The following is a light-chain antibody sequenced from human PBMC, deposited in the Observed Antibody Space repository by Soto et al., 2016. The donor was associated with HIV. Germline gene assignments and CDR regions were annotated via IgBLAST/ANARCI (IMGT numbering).Light chain of an antibody. CDR3: LQHNAFPRT. V-gene: IGKV1-12*01. CDR1: QGITSW. J-gene: IGKJ4*01. CDR2: GAS. Sequence: DIQMTQSPSSVSASVGDRVTITCRASQGITSWLAWYQQKPGKAPKLLIYGASSLQTGVPSRFSASGSGTDFTLTISSLQPEDFGTYYCLQHNAFPRTFGGGTKVEIK.